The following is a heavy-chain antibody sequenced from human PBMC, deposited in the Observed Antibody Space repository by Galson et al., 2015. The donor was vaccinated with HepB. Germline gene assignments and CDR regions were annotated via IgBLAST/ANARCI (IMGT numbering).Heavy chain of an antibody. Sequence: SLRLSCAASGFTFSSYAMGWVRQAPGEGLEWVSAISGSGVSTHYADSVKGRFTISRDNSKNTLYLQMNSLRAEDTAVYYCAKDPDNSGYYYFDYWGQGTLVTVSS. CDR3: AKDPDNSGYYYFDY. D-gene: IGHD3-22*01. CDR1: GFTFSSYA. J-gene: IGHJ4*02. CDR2: ISGSGVST. V-gene: IGHV3-23*01.